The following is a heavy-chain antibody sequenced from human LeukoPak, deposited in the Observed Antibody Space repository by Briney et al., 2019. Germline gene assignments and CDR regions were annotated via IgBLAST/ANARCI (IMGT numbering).Heavy chain of an antibody. CDR3: ANGGYYSLDS. Sequence: GGSLRLSCAASGFTFSNYAMHWVRQAPGKGLEWVAVISYDGSNKYYADSVKGRFTISRDNSKRTLFLQTDSLRGEDTAVYYCANGGYYSLDSWGQGTLVTVSS. V-gene: IGHV3-30*04. CDR1: GFTFSNYA. J-gene: IGHJ4*02. CDR2: ISYDGSNK. D-gene: IGHD2-15*01.